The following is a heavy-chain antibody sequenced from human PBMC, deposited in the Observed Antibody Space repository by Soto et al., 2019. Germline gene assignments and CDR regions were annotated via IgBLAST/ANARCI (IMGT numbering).Heavy chain of an antibody. D-gene: IGHD1-20*01. CDR2: ISAYNGNT. CDR3: ARDPQIYTWNDVSYYGMDV. CDR1: GYTFTSYG. Sequence: ASVKVSCKASGYTFTSYGISWVRQAPGQGLEWMGWISAYNGNTNYAQKFQGRVTITADKSTSTAYMELSSLRSEDTAVYYCARDPQIYTWNDVSYYGMDVWGQGTTVTVSS. V-gene: IGHV1-18*01. J-gene: IGHJ6*02.